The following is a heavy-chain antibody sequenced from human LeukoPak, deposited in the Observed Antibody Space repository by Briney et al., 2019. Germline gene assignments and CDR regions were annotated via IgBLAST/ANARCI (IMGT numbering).Heavy chain of an antibody. J-gene: IGHJ5*02. CDR1: GGSISSGGYY. CDR3: SAHWLDP. Sequence: SQTLSLTCTVSGGSISSGGYYWSWIRQPPGKGLEWIGYIYHSGSTYYNPSLKSRVTISVDTSKNQFSADTAVYYCAKCGGDCYSAHWLDPWGQGTLVTVSS. CDR2: IYHSGST. D-gene: IGHD2-21*02. V-gene: IGHV4-30-2*02.